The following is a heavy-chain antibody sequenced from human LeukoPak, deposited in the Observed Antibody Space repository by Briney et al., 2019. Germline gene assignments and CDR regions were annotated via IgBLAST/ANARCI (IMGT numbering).Heavy chain of an antibody. CDR2: IYSGGST. J-gene: IGHJ4*02. Sequence: GGSLRLSCAASGFTVSSNYMSWVRQAPGRELEWVSVIYSGGSTYYADSVKGRFTISRDNAKNSLYLQMSSLRAEDTAVYFCARDNKFVLDYWGQGTLVTVSS. CDR3: ARDNKFVLDY. V-gene: IGHV3-53*01. D-gene: IGHD2/OR15-2a*01. CDR1: GFTVSSNY.